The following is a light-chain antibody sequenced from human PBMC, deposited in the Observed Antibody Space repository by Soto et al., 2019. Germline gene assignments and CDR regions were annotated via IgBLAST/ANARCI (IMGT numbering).Light chain of an antibody. V-gene: IGLV2-23*01. CDR3: CSLTNGATWV. Sequence: QSVLTQPASVSGSPGQSITISCTGTNSDVGSRNFVSWYQQYPGKAPKLLIYEASKRPSGLSNRFSGSKSGNTASLTISGLQAEDEADYYCCSLTNGATWVFGGGTKLTVL. J-gene: IGLJ3*02. CDR1: NSDVGSRNF. CDR2: EAS.